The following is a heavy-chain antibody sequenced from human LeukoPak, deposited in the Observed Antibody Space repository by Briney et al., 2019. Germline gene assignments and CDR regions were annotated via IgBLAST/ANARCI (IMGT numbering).Heavy chain of an antibody. V-gene: IGHV1-46*01. J-gene: IGHJ3*02. Sequence: ASVKVSCKASGYTFTSYYVHWVRQAPGQGLEWMGIINPSGGSTTYAQKFQGRVTMTRDTSTSTVYMELSNLRSEDTAVYYCARVRFSSGWYIAFDMWGQGTMVTVSS. CDR3: ARVRFSSGWYIAFDM. CDR2: INPSGGST. CDR1: GYTFTSYY. D-gene: IGHD6-19*01.